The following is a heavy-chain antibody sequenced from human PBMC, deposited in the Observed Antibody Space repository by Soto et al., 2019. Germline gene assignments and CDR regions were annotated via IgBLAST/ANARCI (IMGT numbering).Heavy chain of an antibody. CDR1: GNTFTSYH. Sequence: QVQLVQSGAEVKNPGASVKVSCKASGNTFTSYHIHWVRQAPGQGLEWMGVIDPSTGVTTYAQKFQGRATVTRDTSTTTVYMELGSLRSEDRAVYYCARDGGPNIASAITGLGYWGQGTLVTVSS. CDR2: IDPSTGVT. CDR3: ARDGGPNIASAITGLGY. J-gene: IGHJ4*02. V-gene: IGHV1-46*03. D-gene: IGHD6-13*01.